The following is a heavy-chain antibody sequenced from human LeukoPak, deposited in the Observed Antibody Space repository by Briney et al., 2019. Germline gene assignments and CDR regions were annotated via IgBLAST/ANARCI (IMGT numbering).Heavy chain of an antibody. CDR1: GFTFSSYA. CDR3: AKDRYDYVWGSSTRYYFDY. CDR2: ISGSGGST. J-gene: IGHJ4*02. V-gene: IGHV3-23*01. Sequence: PGGSLRLSCAASGFTFSSYAMSWVRQAPGKGLEWVSAISGSGGSTYYADSVKGRSTISRDNSKNTLYLQMNSLRAEDTAVYYCAKDRYDYVWGSSTRYYFDYWGQGTLVTVSS. D-gene: IGHD3-16*01.